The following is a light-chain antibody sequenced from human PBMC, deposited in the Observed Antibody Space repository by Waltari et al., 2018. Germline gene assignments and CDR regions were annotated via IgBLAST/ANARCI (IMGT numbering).Light chain of an antibody. Sequence: QSVLTQPPSVSGAPGQRVTIYCTGSISNIGAGYDVHWYQQLPGTAPKLLIYGNSNRPSGVPDRCAGSKSGTSASLAITGLQSDDEADYYCQSYDNILSGGVFGGGTKLTVL. CDR2: GNS. CDR1: ISNIGAGYD. V-gene: IGLV1-40*01. J-gene: IGLJ2*01. CDR3: QSYDNILSGGV.